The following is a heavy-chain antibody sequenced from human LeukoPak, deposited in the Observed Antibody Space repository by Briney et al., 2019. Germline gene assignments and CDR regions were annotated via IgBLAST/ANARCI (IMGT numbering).Heavy chain of an antibody. CDR3: ATAASITYYDFWSGYDY. V-gene: IGHV1-69*13. CDR1: GYTFTSYD. D-gene: IGHD3-3*01. J-gene: IGHJ4*02. CDR2: IIPIFGTA. Sequence: ASVKVSCKASGYTFTSYDINWVRQATGQGLEWMGGIIPIFGTANYAQKFQGRVTITADESTSTAYMELSSLRSEDTAVYYCATAASITYYDFWSGYDYWGQGTLVTVSS.